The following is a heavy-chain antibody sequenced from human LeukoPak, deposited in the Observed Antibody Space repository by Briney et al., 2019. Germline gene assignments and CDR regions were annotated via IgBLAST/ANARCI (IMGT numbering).Heavy chain of an antibody. V-gene: IGHV1-69*13. CDR1: GCTFTSYY. J-gene: IGHJ4*02. Sequence: SVKVSCKASGCTFTSYYMHWVRQAPGQGLEWMGGIIPIFGTANYAQKFQGRVTITADESTSTAYMELSSLRSEDTAVYYCAGGGYTHFDYWGQGTLVTVSS. CDR3: AGGGYTHFDY. D-gene: IGHD3-22*01. CDR2: IIPIFGTA.